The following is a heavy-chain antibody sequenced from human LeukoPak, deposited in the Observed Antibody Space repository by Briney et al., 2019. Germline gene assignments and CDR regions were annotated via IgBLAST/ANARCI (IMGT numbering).Heavy chain of an antibody. Sequence: PSETLSLTCAVYGGSFSGYYWSWIRQPPGKGLEWIGEINHGGSTNYNPSLKSRVTISVDTSRNQFSLKVRSVTAADTAVYYCARAPGWSTVVRPFDQWGQGALVTVSS. D-gene: IGHD2-21*01. CDR1: GGSFSGYY. V-gene: IGHV4-34*01. CDR3: ARAPGWSTVVRPFDQ. CDR2: INHGGST. J-gene: IGHJ4*02.